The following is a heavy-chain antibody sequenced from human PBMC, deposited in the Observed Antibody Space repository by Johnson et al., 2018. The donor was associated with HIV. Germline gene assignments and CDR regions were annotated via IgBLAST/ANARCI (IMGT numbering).Heavy chain of an antibody. CDR2: ISYDGSNK. J-gene: IGHJ3*02. CDR1: GFTFSRCG. CDR3: ARTPRAYYYDSSDGAFDI. Sequence: MQLVESGGGVVQPRRSLRLSCIASGFTFSRCGMHWVRQAPGKGLEWVALISYDGSNKYYADSVKGRFTISRDNAKNSLFLQMNSLRAEDPALYYCARTPRAYYYDSSDGAFDIWGQGTMVTVSS. D-gene: IGHD3-22*01. V-gene: IGHV3-30*03.